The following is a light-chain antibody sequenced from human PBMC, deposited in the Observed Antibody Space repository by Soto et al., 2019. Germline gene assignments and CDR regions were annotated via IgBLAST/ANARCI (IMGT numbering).Light chain of an antibody. V-gene: IGKV3-11*01. J-gene: IGKJ4*01. CDR2: DAS. CDR1: PSVSNS. CDR3: QQRNKWPPVT. Sequence: ESVLTQSPATLSLSPGERGSLCCSGSPSVSNSLAWYQHKPGQAPRLLIYDASNRATGVPTRFSGSGSGTDFTLTISSLEPEDFAVYYCQQRNKWPPVTFGGGTKVDIK.